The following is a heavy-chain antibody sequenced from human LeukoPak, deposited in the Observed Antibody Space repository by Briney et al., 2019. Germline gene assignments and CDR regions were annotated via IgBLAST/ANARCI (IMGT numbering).Heavy chain of an antibody. CDR2: INSDGSST. J-gene: IGHJ4*02. V-gene: IGHV3-74*01. CDR3: ARASDYDFRSGYYAY. CDR1: GFTFSSYW. Sequence: GGSLRLSCAASGFTFSSYWMHWVRQAPGKGLVWVSRINSDGSSTRYADSVKGRFTISRDNAKNTLYLQMNSLRAEDTAVYYCARASDYDFRSGYYAYWGQGTLVTVSS. D-gene: IGHD3-3*01.